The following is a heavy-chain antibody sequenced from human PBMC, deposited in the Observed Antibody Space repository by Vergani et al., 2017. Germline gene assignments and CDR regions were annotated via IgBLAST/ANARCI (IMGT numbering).Heavy chain of an antibody. J-gene: IGHJ4*02. CDR2: IWYDGRNK. V-gene: IGHV3-33*03. CDR3: AKEIVTKILAGMAFDY. CDR1: GFTFSSYG. D-gene: IGHD4-11*01. Sequence: QVQLVESGGGVVQPGRSLRLSCAASGFTFSSYGMHWVRQAPGKGLEWVAVIWYDGRNKYYADSMKGRFTISRDNAKNSLYLQMNSLRAEDTALYYCAKEIVTKILAGMAFDYWGQGTLVTVSS.